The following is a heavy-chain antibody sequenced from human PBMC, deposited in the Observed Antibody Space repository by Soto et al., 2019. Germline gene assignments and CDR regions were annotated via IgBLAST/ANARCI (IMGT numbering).Heavy chain of an antibody. Sequence: QAHLEQSGAEVKRPGASVTVSCKASGYTFSDFDINWLRQAAGQGPEWMGWMNAKSGDTFSAQRFQGKCSMTWDTSLNTAYMEVGSLTSDDAAIYYCARGNPFNYAGFDVWGQGTTVAVSS. V-gene: IGHV1-8*01. CDR3: ARGNPFNYAGFDV. CDR2: MNAKSGDT. D-gene: IGHD3-16*01. J-gene: IGHJ6*02. CDR1: GYTFSDFD.